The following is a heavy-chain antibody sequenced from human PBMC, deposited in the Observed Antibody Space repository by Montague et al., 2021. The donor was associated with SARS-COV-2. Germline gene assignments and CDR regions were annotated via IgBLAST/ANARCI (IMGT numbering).Heavy chain of an antibody. Sequence: SETQSLTCTVSGYSITHAYYCGWIRPPPGKGLEWIGNIWHGGSTYYNPSLKSRVTISVDTSNNQFSLKLTSVTAADTAVYYCARTSQYCTPTNCYLPNAMDVWGQGTTVTVSS. CDR2: IWHGGST. J-gene: IGHJ6*02. V-gene: IGHV4-38-2*02. D-gene: IGHD2-8*01. CDR1: GYSITHAYY. CDR3: ARTSQYCTPTNCYLPNAMDV.